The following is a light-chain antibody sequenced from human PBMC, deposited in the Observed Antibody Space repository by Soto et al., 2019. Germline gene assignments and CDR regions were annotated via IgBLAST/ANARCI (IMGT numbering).Light chain of an antibody. V-gene: IGKV3-11*01. Sequence: EVVLTQSPATLSLSRGERATLSCRARQSVDSSLAWYQQKLGQAPRLLIYDASNRATGIPGRFSGSGSGTDFTLTISSLEPEDFAVYYCQQRGAFGQRTKVEIK. CDR2: DAS. CDR3: QQRGA. J-gene: IGKJ2*01. CDR1: QSVDSS.